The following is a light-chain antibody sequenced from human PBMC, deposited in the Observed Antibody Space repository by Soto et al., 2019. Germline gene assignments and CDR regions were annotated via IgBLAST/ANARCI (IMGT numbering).Light chain of an antibody. CDR1: QSVSSSY. CDR3: QKYGSSPIT. Sequence: VLTQSPGTLSLSPGDSATLSCRASQSVSSSYLAWYQQKTGQAPRILIYGESSRATGIPARLSGSGSGTDLNLTISRLEPEDFAVYYCQKYGSSPITFGQGTRLEIK. J-gene: IGKJ5*01. CDR2: GES. V-gene: IGKV3-20*01.